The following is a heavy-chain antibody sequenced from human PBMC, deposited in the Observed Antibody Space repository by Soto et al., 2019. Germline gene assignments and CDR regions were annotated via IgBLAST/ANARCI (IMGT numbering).Heavy chain of an antibody. CDR3: AKESGDSSGWYCNY. Sequence: QVQLVESGGGVVQPGRSLRLSCAASGFTFSSYGMQWVRQAPAKGLEWVAVISYDGSNKYYADSVKGRFTISRDNSKNTLYLQTNSLRAEDTAVYYCAKESGDSSGWYCNYWGQGTLVTVSS. CDR1: GFTFSSYG. CDR2: ISYDGSNK. V-gene: IGHV3-30*18. D-gene: IGHD6-19*01. J-gene: IGHJ4*02.